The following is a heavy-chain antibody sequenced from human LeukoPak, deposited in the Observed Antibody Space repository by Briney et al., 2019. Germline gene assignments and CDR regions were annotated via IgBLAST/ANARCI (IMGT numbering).Heavy chain of an antibody. CDR3: AKEGFDS. V-gene: IGHV3-23*01. J-gene: IGHJ4*02. Sequence: WVRQAPGKGLEWVSSISNSGGSTYYADSVKGRFTISRDNSKNTLYLQMNSLRAEDTAVYYCAKEGFDSWGQGTLVTVSS. CDR2: ISNSGGST.